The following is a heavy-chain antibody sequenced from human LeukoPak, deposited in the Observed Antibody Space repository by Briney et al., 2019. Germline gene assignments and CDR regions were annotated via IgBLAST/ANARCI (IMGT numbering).Heavy chain of an antibody. CDR3: AKDRGHATGWYTDY. CDR1: GFTFSSYW. J-gene: IGHJ4*02. Sequence: GGSLRLSCAASGFTFSSYWMYWVRQAPGKGLVWVSRINSDGSSTSHADSVKGRFTISRDNAKNTLYLQMNSLRAEDTAVYYCAKDRGHATGWYTDYWGQGALVIVSS. D-gene: IGHD6-19*01. V-gene: IGHV3-74*01. CDR2: INSDGSST.